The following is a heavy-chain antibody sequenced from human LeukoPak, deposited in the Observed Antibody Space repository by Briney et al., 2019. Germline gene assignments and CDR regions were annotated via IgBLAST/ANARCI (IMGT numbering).Heavy chain of an antibody. V-gene: IGHV3-7*01. CDR3: ARGVYSIDY. CDR1: GFTFSSHW. Sequence: GGSLRLSCAASGFTFSSHWMNWVRQAPGKGLEWVANIREDGTEIYYMDSVKGRFTISRDNAKNSLYLQMNSLRAEGTAVYYCARGVYSIDYWGQGTLVTVSS. D-gene: IGHD2-15*01. CDR2: IREDGTEI. J-gene: IGHJ4*02.